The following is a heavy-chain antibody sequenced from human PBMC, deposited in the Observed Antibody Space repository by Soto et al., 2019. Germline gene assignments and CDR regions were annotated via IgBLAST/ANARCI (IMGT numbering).Heavy chain of an antibody. D-gene: IGHD2-21*02. J-gene: IGHJ3*02. V-gene: IGHV1-46*01. CDR1: GSTLSSYS. Sequence: APVKVSCKAFGSTLSSYSISLVRPAPGQGLEWMGLIDPRSGRPNYPQKFQDRVIMTRDTSTTTAYMELRSVISEDTAIYYRARENMDDNTAVPDIWGPGTMVTVSS. CDR2: IDPRSGRP. CDR3: ARENMDDNTAVPDI.